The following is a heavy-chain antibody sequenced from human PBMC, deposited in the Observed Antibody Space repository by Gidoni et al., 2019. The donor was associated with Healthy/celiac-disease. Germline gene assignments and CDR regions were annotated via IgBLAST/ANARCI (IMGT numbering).Heavy chain of an antibody. Sequence: EVQLVESGGGLVQPGRSLRLSCAASGFPFDDYAMHWVRQAPGKGLEWVSGISWNSGSIGYADSVKGRFTISRDNAKNSLYLQMNSLRAEDMALYYCAKGEDYFDYWGQGTLVTVSS. V-gene: IGHV3-9*03. D-gene: IGHD1-26*01. CDR1: GFPFDDYA. CDR2: ISWNSGSI. CDR3: AKGEDYFDY. J-gene: IGHJ4*02.